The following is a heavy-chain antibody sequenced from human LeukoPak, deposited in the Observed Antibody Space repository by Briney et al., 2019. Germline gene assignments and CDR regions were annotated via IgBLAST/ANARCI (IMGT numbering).Heavy chain of an antibody. Sequence: GGSLRLSCAASAFTFSSYWMSWVRQPPGKGLEWVANIKNDGREKYYVDSVKGRFTISRDKAKNSLYLQMNSLRAEYTAVYYCARVGTAEGTLEDYWGQGTLVTVSS. CDR1: AFTFSSYW. J-gene: IGHJ4*02. CDR2: IKNDGREK. V-gene: IGHV3-7*01. D-gene: IGHD6-13*01. CDR3: ARVGTAEGTLEDY.